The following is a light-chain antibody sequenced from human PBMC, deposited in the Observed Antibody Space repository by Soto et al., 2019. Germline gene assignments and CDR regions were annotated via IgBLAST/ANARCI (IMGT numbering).Light chain of an antibody. J-gene: IGKJ1*01. CDR2: KAS. V-gene: IGKV1-5*03. CDR3: QQYNSYSRT. CDR1: QSITYW. Sequence: DIQMTQSPSTLSASVGDRVTITCRASQSITYWLAWYQQKPGKTPKLLIYKASSLHSGVPSRFSGSGSGTEFTLTISSLQPDDFATYYCQQYNSYSRTFGQGTKVEIK.